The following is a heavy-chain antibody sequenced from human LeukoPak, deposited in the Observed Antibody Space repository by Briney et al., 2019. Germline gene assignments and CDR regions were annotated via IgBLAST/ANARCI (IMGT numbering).Heavy chain of an antibody. V-gene: IGHV3-66*01. CDR1: GFNVSYNY. CDR3: ARDPFYYDSSGYHYFDY. J-gene: IGHJ4*02. Sequence: GGSLRLSCAASGFNVSYNYMSWVRQAPGKGLEWVSVIYRGGSTYYADSVKGRFTISRDNSKNTLYLQMNSLRAEDTAVYYCARDPFYYDSSGYHYFDYWGQGTLVTVSS. D-gene: IGHD3-22*01. CDR2: IYRGGST.